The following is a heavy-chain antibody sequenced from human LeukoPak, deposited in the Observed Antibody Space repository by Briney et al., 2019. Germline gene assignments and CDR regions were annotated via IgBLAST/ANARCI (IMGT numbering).Heavy chain of an antibody. V-gene: IGHV5-51*01. Sequence: GESLKISCKGSGYSFTSYWIGWVRQMPGKGLEWMGIIYPGDSDTRYSPSFQGQVTISADKSISTAYLQWSSLKASDTAMYYCARRDDSSGYNDAFDIWGQGTMVTVS. CDR1: GYSFTSYW. D-gene: IGHD3-22*01. CDR2: IYPGDSDT. J-gene: IGHJ3*02. CDR3: ARRDDSSGYNDAFDI.